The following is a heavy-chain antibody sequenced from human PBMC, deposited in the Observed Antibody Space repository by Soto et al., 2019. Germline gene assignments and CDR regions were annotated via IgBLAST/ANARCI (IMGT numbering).Heavy chain of an antibody. CDR2: MNPNSGNT. CDR1: GYTFTSYD. Sequence: QVQLVQSGAEVKKPGASVKVSCKASGYTFTSYDINWVRQATGQGLEWMGWMNPNSGNTGYAQKFQGRVTMTRNTSISTAYMELSSLRSEDTAVYYCARGLGLRFLEWFPKGRDGMDVWGQGTTVTVSS. V-gene: IGHV1-8*01. D-gene: IGHD3-3*01. J-gene: IGHJ6*02. CDR3: ARGLGLRFLEWFPKGRDGMDV.